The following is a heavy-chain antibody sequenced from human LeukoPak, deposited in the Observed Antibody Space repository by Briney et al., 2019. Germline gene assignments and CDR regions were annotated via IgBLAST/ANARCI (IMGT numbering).Heavy chain of an antibody. CDR2: IYYSRST. D-gene: IGHD2-15*01. Sequence: PSETLSLTCTVSGGSISSYYWSWIGQPPGKGLEWIGYIYYSRSTNYNPSLKSRVTISVDTSKNQFSLKLSSVTAADTAVYYCARGVVAATPKGDWFDPWGQGTLVTVSS. CDR3: ARGVVAATPKGDWFDP. CDR1: GGSISSYY. V-gene: IGHV4-59*01. J-gene: IGHJ5*02.